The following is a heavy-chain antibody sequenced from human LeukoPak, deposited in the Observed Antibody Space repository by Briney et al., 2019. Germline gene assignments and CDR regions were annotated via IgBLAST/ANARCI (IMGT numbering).Heavy chain of an antibody. CDR1: GYTLTELS. V-gene: IGHV1-24*01. CDR3: GTMRGNPGAFDI. J-gene: IGHJ3*02. CDR2: FDPEDGET. D-gene: IGHD3-22*01. Sequence: ASVKVSCKVSGYTLTELSMHWVRQAPGKGLEWMGGFDPEDGETIYAQKFQGRVTMTGDTSTDTAYMELSSLRSEDTAVYYCGTMRGNPGAFDIGGQGTMVTVSS.